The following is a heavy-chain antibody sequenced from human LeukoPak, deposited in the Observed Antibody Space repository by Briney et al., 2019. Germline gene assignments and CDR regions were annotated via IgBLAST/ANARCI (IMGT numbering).Heavy chain of an antibody. Sequence: KSSETLSLTCTVSGGSINDYYWNWLRQPPGKGLEWIGFIYYRETTNNNPSLKSRVTTSIDTSKKQFSLNLSSVTAADTAIYYCAGFFSGRRPFELWGQGILVTVSS. CDR1: GGSINDYY. V-gene: IGHV4-59*03. CDR3: AGFFSGRRPFEL. CDR2: IYYRETT. J-gene: IGHJ4*02. D-gene: IGHD3-10*01.